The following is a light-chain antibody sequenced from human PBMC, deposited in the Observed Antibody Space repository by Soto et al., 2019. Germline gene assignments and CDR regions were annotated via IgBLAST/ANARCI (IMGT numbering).Light chain of an antibody. J-gene: IGKJ1*01. CDR3: HQYYNWPEQT. CDR1: QSVGSN. V-gene: IGKV3-15*01. CDR2: GAS. Sequence: EVVMTQSPATLSVSPGERTTLSCRASQSVGSNLAWYQQKPGQAPRLLIYGASTRATGIPARCSGSGSGTEFTLTISSLQSEDFAVYYCHQYYNWPEQTLGQGTKLDIK.